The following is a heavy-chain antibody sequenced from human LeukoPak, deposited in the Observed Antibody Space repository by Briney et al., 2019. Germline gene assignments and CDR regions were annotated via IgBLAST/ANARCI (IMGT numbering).Heavy chain of an antibody. V-gene: IGHV3-33*06. CDR2: IWYDGSNK. CDR1: GFMFSSYG. Sequence: PGRSLRLSXAASGFMFSSYGMYWVRQAPGKGLEWVAVIWYDGSNKYYTDSVRGRFTISRDNSKNTLYLQMNSLRVEDTAVYYCAKCPSDTTLATAFDYWGQGTLVTVSS. D-gene: IGHD5-18*01. J-gene: IGHJ4*02. CDR3: AKCPSDTTLATAFDY.